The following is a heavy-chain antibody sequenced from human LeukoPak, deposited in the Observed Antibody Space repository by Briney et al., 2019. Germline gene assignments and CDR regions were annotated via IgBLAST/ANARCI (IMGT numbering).Heavy chain of an antibody. CDR1: GFSPSTGGVG. J-gene: IGHJ4*02. Sequence: SGPALLNPPGPLTLTCSFSGFSPSTGGVGVGWIRQPPVQPLEWLALIYWNDDKSYNPSLRSRLTITKDTSKNHVVLTMTNMDPVDTATYFCAFDPDYGRAFFDSWGQGALVTVSS. V-gene: IGHV2-5*01. CDR3: AFDPDYGRAFFDS. D-gene: IGHD4-17*01. CDR2: IYWNDDK.